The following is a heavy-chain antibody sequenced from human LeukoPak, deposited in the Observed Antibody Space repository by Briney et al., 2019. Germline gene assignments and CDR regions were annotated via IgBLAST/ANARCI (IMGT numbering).Heavy chain of an antibody. CDR1: GGSISSGDYY. CDR2: IYYSGST. J-gene: IGHJ4*02. CDR3: ARAMIVMVSFDY. V-gene: IGHV4-30-4*01. D-gene: IGHD3-22*01. Sequence: SQTLSLTCTVSGGSISSGDYYWSWIPQPPGKGLEWIGYIYYSGSTYYNPSLKSRVTISVDTSKNQFSLKLSSVTAADTAVYYCARAMIVMVSFDYWGQGTLVTVSS.